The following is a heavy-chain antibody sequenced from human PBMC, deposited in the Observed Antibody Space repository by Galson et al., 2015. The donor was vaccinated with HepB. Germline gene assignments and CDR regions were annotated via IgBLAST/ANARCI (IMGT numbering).Heavy chain of an antibody. Sequence: SLRLSCAASGFTFSNAWMSWVRQAPGKGLEWVGRIKSKTDGGTTDYAAPVKGRFTISRDDSKNTLYLQMNSLKTEDTAVYYCTTDGLGDYVPFYYYYYGMDVWGQGTTVTVSS. J-gene: IGHJ6*02. CDR3: TTDGLGDYVPFYYYYYGMDV. CDR2: IKSKTDGGTT. V-gene: IGHV3-15*01. CDR1: GFTFSNAW. D-gene: IGHD4-17*01.